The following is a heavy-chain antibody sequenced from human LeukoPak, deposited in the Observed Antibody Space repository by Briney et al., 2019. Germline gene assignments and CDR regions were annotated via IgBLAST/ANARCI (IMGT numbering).Heavy chain of an antibody. D-gene: IGHD3-16*01. V-gene: IGHV3-64*01. Sequence: GGSLRLSCAASGFTFSSYAMHWVRQAPGKGLEYVSAISSNGGSTYYANSVKGRFTISRDNAKDTLYLQMNSLRAEDTAVYYCARGENTYIDYWGQGTLVTVSS. CDR2: ISSNGGST. CDR1: GFTFSSYA. CDR3: ARGENTYIDY. J-gene: IGHJ4*02.